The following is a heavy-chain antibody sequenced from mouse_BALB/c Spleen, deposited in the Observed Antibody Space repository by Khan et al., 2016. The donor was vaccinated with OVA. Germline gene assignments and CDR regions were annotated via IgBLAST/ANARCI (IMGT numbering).Heavy chain of an antibody. V-gene: IGHV1S22*01. CDR1: GYTFTSYW. J-gene: IGHJ3*01. Sequence: LQQSGSELVRPGASVKLSCKASGYTFTSYWMHWVKQRHGQGLEWIGNIYPGSGSTNYDEMFKSKGTLTVDTSSSTAYMHLSSLTSEYSAVYYCTRGGYYVKSLFAYWGQGTLVTVSA. CDR3: TRGGYYVKSLFAY. D-gene: IGHD3-1*01. CDR2: IYPGSGST.